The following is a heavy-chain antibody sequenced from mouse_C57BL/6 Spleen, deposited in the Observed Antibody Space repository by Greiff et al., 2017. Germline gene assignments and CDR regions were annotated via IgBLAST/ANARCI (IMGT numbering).Heavy chain of an antibody. CDR2: IDPENGDT. D-gene: IGHD3-2*02. CDR3: TTGGLRPPGY. J-gene: IGHJ2*01. CDR1: GFNIKDDY. Sequence: VQLQQSGAELVRPGASVKLSCTASGFNIKDDYMHWVKQRPEQGLEWIGWIDPENGDTEYASKFQGKATITADTSSNTAYLQRSSLTSEDTAVYYCTTGGLRPPGYWGQGTTRTVSS. V-gene: IGHV14-4*01.